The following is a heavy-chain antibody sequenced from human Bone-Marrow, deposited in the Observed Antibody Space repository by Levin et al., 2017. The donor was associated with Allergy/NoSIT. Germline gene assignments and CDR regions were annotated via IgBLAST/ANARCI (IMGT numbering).Heavy chain of an antibody. J-gene: IGHJ3*02. D-gene: IGHD3-9*01. CDR3: TTLGTYYDILTGYYRGYFDI. CDR2: IKSKTDGGTT. Sequence: PGGSLRLSCAASGFTFSNAWMSWVRQAPGKGLEWVGRIKSKTDGGTTDYAAPMKGRFTISRDDSKNTLYLQMNSLKTEDTAVYYCTTLGTYYDILTGYYRGYFDIWGQGTMVTVSS. CDR1: GFTFSNAW. V-gene: IGHV3-15*01.